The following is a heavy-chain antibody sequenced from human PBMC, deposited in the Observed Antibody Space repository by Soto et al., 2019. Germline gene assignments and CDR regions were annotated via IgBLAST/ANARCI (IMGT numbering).Heavy chain of an antibody. CDR2: VNPGDGSA. D-gene: IGHD1-26*01. CDR3: ARERESFHY. V-gene: IGHV1-46*01. J-gene: IGHJ4*02. Sequence: QVQLVQSGAEVTETGASVKVSCKTSGFTFTLHYIHWVRQAPGPGLECVGRVNPGDGSATYAREFRDKVSMTWDTSTSTVYLDLTSLKSEDTAIYYCARERESFHYWGQGTLVSVSP. CDR1: GFTFTLHY.